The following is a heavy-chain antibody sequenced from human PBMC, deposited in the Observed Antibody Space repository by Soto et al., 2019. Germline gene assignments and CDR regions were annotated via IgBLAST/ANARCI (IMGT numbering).Heavy chain of an antibody. D-gene: IGHD6-19*01. CDR3: TRGRLGSSRSSDD. CDR2: IKNKANSYTT. V-gene: IGHV3-72*01. J-gene: IGHJ4*02. Sequence: EVQLVESGGGLVQPEGSLRLSCAASGFTFSDHYMDWVRQAPGKGLEWVGRIKNKANSYTTEYAAPVKGRIISSRDDSNNSKFMQINRLKTDGTAVYYFTRGRLGSSRSSDDWGQGILVTVSS. CDR1: GFTFSDHY.